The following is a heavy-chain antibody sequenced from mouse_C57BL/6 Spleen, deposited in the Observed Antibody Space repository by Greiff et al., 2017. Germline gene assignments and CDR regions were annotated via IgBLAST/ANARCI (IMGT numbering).Heavy chain of an antibody. CDR3: AQTGSSSNWYFDV. J-gene: IGHJ1*03. CDR2: INPSSGYT. D-gene: IGHD1-1*01. Sequence: VKLVESGAELAKPGASVKLSCKASGYTFTSYWMHWVKQRPGQGLEWIGYINPSSGYTKYNQKFKDKATLTADKSSSTAYMQLSSLTYEDSAVYYCAQTGSSSNWYFDVWGTGTTVTVSS. V-gene: IGHV1-7*01. CDR1: GYTFTSYW.